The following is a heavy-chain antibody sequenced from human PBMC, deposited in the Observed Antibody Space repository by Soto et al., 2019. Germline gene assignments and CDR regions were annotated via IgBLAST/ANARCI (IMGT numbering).Heavy chain of an antibody. D-gene: IGHD6-6*01. V-gene: IGHV4-59*01. CDR3: ASRAARREIDY. J-gene: IGHJ4*02. CDR2: IYYSGST. Sequence: SETLSLTCTVSGGSISSYYWSWIRQPPGKGLEWIGYIYYSGSTNYNPSLKSRVTISVDTSKNQFSLKLSSVTAADTAVYYCASRAARREIDYWGQGTLDTVSS. CDR1: GGSISSYY.